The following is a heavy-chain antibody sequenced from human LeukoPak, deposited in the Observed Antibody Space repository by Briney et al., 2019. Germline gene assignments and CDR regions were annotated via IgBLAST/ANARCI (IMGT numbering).Heavy chain of an antibody. V-gene: IGHV1-69*01. CDR1: GGTFSSYA. CDR2: IIPIFGTA. Sequence: SVKVSCKASGGTFSSYAISWVRQAPGQGLEWMGGIIPIFGTANYAQKFQGRVTITADESTSTAYMELSSLRSEDTTVYYCARDLLYGSGSVFDYWGQGTLVTVSS. J-gene: IGHJ4*02. CDR3: ARDLLYGSGSVFDY. D-gene: IGHD3-10*01.